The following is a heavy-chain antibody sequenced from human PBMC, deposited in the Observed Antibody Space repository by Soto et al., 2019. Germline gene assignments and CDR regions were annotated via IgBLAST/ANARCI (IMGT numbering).Heavy chain of an antibody. D-gene: IGHD6-13*01. V-gene: IGHV5-10-1*01. CDR3: ARRPIAAAGRYYYYGMDV. J-gene: IGHJ6*02. CDR2: IDPSDSYT. CDR1: GYGFTSYW. Sequence: PGESLKISCKGSGYGFTSYWISWVRQMPGKGLEWMGRIDPSDSYTNYSPSFQGHVTISADKSISTAYLQWSSLKASDTAMYYCARRPIAAAGRYYYYGMDVWGQGTTVTVSS.